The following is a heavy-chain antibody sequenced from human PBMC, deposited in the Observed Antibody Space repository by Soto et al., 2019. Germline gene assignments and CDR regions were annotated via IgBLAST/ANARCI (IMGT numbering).Heavy chain of an antibody. J-gene: IGHJ4*02. CDR3: AKHTTFCFDRTGPAEYFDS. CDR1: GFAFSSNS. V-gene: IGHV3-23*01. D-gene: IGHD3-22*01. Sequence: GGSLRLSCAASGFAFSSNSMSWVRRAPGKGLEWVSGITGSGVITDYADSVKGQFTISRVNSRNTLYLQMNYLRVEDTAVYFCAKHTTFCFDRTGPAEYFDSWGQGTLVTFSS. CDR2: ITGSGVIT.